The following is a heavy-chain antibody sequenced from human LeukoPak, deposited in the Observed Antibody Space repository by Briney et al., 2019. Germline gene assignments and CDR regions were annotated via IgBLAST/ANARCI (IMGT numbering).Heavy chain of an antibody. CDR2: INHSGST. V-gene: IGHV4-34*01. D-gene: IGHD3-22*01. J-gene: IGHJ4*02. Sequence: SETLSLTCAVYGGSFSGYYWSWIRQPPGKGLEWIGEINHSGSTNYNLSLKSRVTISVDTSKNQFSLKLSSVTAADTAVYYCARGTYYYDSSGYYPFDYWGQGTLVTVSS. CDR1: GGSFSGYY. CDR3: ARGTYYYDSSGYYPFDY.